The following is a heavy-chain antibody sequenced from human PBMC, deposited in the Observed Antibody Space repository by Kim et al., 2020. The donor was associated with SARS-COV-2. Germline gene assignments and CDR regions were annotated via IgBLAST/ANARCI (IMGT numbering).Heavy chain of an antibody. D-gene: IGHD6-13*01. Sequence: AQGFTGRFVFSLDTSVSTAYLQISSLKAEDTAVYYCARDEEIAAAGTLDYWGQGTLVTVSS. J-gene: IGHJ4*02. CDR3: ARDEEIAAAGTLDY. V-gene: IGHV7-4-1*02.